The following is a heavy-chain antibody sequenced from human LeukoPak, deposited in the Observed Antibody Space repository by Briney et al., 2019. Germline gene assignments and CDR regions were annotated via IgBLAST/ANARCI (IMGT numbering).Heavy chain of an antibody. CDR3: ARDGIVGATNGFDY. V-gene: IGHV3-7*01. D-gene: IGHD1-26*01. CDR1: GFTFSSYW. J-gene: IGHJ4*02. Sequence: GGSLRLSCAASGFTFSSYWMSWVRQAPGKGLEWVANIKQDGSEKYYVDSVKGRFTISRDNAKNSLYLQMNSLRAEDTAVYYCARDGIVGATNGFDYWGQGTLVTVSS. CDR2: IKQDGSEK.